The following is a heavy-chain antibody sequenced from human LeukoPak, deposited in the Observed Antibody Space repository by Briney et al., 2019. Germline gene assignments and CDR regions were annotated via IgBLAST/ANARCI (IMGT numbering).Heavy chain of an antibody. Sequence: GASVKVSCKASGYTFTGYYMHWVRQAPGQGLEWMGWINPNSGGTNYAQKSQGRVTMTRDTSISTAYMELSRLRSDDTAVYYCARASDLYDYVWGSYRYYFDYWGQGTLVTVSS. CDR1: GYTFTGYY. V-gene: IGHV1-2*02. D-gene: IGHD3-16*02. J-gene: IGHJ4*02. CDR3: ARASDLYDYVWGSYRYYFDY. CDR2: INPNSGGT.